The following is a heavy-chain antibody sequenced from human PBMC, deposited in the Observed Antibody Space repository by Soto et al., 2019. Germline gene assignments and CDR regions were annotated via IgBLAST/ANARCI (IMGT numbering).Heavy chain of an antibody. V-gene: IGHV3-23*01. CDR2: ISGSGGST. J-gene: IGHJ5*02. CDR1: GFTFSSYA. D-gene: IGHD3-9*01. CDR3: ASASNYDILTGYEYNWFDP. Sequence: GGSLRLSCAASGFTFSSYAMSWVRQAPGKGLEWVSAISGSGGSTYYADSVKGRFTISRDNSKNTLYLQMNSLRAEDTAVYYCASASNYDILTGYEYNWFDPWGQGTLVTVSS.